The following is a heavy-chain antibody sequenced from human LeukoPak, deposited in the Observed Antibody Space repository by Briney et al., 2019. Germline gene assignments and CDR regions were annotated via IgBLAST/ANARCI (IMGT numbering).Heavy chain of an antibody. V-gene: IGHV4-34*01. Sequence: SPTLSLTCAVYGGSLTGHYWSWIRQPPGKGLEWLGENNHSGRNTYNPSLKSRVTISVDTSKNQVSLKLSSVTAADTAVYYWARHRFYYDSSGSRAFDIWGQETMVTVSS. D-gene: IGHD3-22*01. CDR3: ARHRFYYDSSGSRAFDI. CDR1: GGSLTGHY. J-gene: IGHJ3*02. CDR2: NNHSGRN.